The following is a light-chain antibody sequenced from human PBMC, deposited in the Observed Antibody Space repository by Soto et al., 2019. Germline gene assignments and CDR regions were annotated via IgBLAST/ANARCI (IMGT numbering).Light chain of an antibody. CDR3: QSYDSSYVV. CDR1: SGNIASNY. CDR2: EDN. V-gene: IGLV6-57*04. J-gene: IGLJ2*01. Sequence: LTQPHSVSESPGKTVTISCTRSSGNIASNYVQWYQQRPGSAPTTVIYEDNQRPSGVPDRFSGSIDSSSNSASLTISGLKTEDEADYYCQSYDSSYVVFGGGTKLTVL.